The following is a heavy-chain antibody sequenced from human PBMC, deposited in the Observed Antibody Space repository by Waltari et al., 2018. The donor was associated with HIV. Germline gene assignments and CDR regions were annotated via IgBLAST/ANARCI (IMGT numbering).Heavy chain of an antibody. J-gene: IGHJ6*02. CDR2: IYYSGST. V-gene: IGHV4-39*01. Sequence: QLQLQESGPGLVKPSETLSLTCTVSGGSISSSSYYWGWIRQPPGKGLEWIGSIYYSGSTYYNPSLKSRVTISVDTSKNQFSLKLSSVTAADTAVYYCARLTGPLVYYYYGMDVWGQGTTVTVSS. CDR3: ARLTGPLVYYYYGMDV. D-gene: IGHD2-8*02. CDR1: GGSISSSSYY.